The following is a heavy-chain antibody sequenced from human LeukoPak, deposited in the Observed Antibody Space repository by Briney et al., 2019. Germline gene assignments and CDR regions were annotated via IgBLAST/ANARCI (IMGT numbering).Heavy chain of an antibody. CDR3: ARAPTHGWFRNWYFDL. V-gene: IGHV4-59*12. Sequence: PSETLSLTCTVSGGSISSYYWSWIRQPPGKGLEWIGYIYYSGRTNYNPSLKSRVTISVDTSKNQFSLKLSSVTAADTAVYYCARAPTHGWFRNWYFDLWGRGTLVTVSS. CDR1: GGSISSYY. J-gene: IGHJ2*01. CDR2: IYYSGRT. D-gene: IGHD2-15*01.